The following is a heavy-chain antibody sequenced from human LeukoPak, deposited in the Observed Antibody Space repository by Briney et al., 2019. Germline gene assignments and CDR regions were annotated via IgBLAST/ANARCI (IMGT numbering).Heavy chain of an antibody. V-gene: IGHV1-3*01. D-gene: IGHD5-24*01. CDR1: GYTFTNYA. Sequence: ASVKVSCKASGYTFTNYAMHWLRQAPGQRLEWMGWIHAGNGNTKYSQKFQGRVTITADKSTSTAYMELSSLRSEDTAVYYCARNLLGYNYVNVQYYFDYWGQGTLVTVSS. CDR2: IHAGNGNT. CDR3: ARNLLGYNYVNVQYYFDY. J-gene: IGHJ4*02.